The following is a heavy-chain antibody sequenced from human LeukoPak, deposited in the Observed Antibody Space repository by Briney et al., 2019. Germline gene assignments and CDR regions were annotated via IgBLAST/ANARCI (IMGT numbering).Heavy chain of an antibody. CDR2: VSGSGGGT. CDR1: GFTFDNYA. CDR3: AKRIGSCNNIRCLYFDH. Sequence: GGSLRLSCAASGFTFDNYAMSWVRLAPGKGLEWVSTVSGSGGGTYYADSVKGRFTISRDNSKNTANLQMNSLRAEDTAVYYCAKRIGSCNNIRCLYFDHWGQGAPVTVSS. J-gene: IGHJ4*02. V-gene: IGHV3-23*01. D-gene: IGHD2-2*01.